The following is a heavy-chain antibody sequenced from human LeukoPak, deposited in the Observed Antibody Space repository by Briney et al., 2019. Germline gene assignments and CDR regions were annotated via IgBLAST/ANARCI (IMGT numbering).Heavy chain of an antibody. J-gene: IGHJ4*02. CDR1: GGSISSGGYY. CDR2: IYHSGST. Sequence: SETLSLTRTVSGGSISSGGYYWSWIRQPPGKGLEWIGYIYHSGSTYYNPSLKSRVTISVDRSKNQFSLKLSSVTAADAAVYYCAREEAYYYDSSGYHFDYWGQGTLVTVSS. V-gene: IGHV4-30-2*01. CDR3: AREEAYYYDSSGYHFDY. D-gene: IGHD3-22*01.